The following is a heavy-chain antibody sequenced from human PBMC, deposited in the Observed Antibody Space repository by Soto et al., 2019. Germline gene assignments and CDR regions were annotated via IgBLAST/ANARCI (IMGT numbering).Heavy chain of an antibody. CDR2: ISSSSSYI. D-gene: IGHD6-13*01. CDR3: AGESAAGSAFDI. Sequence: GSLRLSCAASGFTFSSYSMNWVRQAPGKGLEWVSSISSSSSYIYYADSVKGRFTISRDNAKNSLYLQMNSLRAEDTAVYYCAGESAAGSAFDIWGQGTMVTVSS. V-gene: IGHV3-21*01. CDR1: GFTFSSYS. J-gene: IGHJ3*02.